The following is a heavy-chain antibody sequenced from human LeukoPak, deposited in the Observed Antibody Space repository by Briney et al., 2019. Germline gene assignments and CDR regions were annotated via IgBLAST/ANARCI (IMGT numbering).Heavy chain of an antibody. CDR3: ARGTNYDFWSGYLYYYYYMDV. V-gene: IGHV3-30-3*01. CDR2: ISYDGSNK. CDR1: GFTFSSYA. J-gene: IGHJ6*03. D-gene: IGHD3-3*01. Sequence: GRSLRLSCAASGFTFSSYAMHWVRQAPGKGLEWVAVISYDGSNKYYADSVKGRFTISRDNSKNTLYLQMNSLRAEDTAVYYCARGTNYDFWSGYLYYYYYMDVWGKGTTVTVSS.